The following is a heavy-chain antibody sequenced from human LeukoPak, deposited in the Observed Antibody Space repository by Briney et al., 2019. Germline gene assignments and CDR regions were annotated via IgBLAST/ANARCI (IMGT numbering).Heavy chain of an antibody. V-gene: IGHV4-38-2*02. D-gene: IGHD3-16*01. J-gene: IGHJ6*03. CDR3: AREKIGTGTVLGKDYYYMDV. CDR1: GYSISSGSY. CDR2: IYHSGTT. Sequence: SETLSLTCTVSGYSISSGSYWGWIRQPPGEGLEWIGSIYHSGTTRCNPSLKSRVTIAVDTSKNQFSLKLSSVTAADTAMYYYAREKIGTGTVLGKDYYYMDVWGKGTTVTVSS.